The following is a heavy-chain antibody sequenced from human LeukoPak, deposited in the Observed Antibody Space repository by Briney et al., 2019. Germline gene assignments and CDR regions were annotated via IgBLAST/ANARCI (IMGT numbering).Heavy chain of an antibody. Sequence: SGPTLVNPTQTLTLTCTFSGFSLSTTGVGVGWIRQPPGEALEWLALIYWDDDKRYSPSLKNRITITKDTSKNQVVLTMTNMDPVDTATYYCAHTLYEDWFDPWGQGTLVTVSS. J-gene: IGHJ5*02. CDR3: AHTLYEDWFDP. CDR1: GFSLSTTGVG. CDR2: IYWDDDK. V-gene: IGHV2-5*02. D-gene: IGHD2-8*01.